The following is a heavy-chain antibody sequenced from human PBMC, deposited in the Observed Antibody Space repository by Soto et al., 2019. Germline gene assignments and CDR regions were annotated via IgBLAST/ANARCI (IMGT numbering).Heavy chain of an antibody. D-gene: IGHD6-19*01. Sequence: PSETLSLTCTVSGGSISGTNYYWGWFRQPPGKGLEWIGSAYYGGNTFYNPSLKSRISISLHTSKNQFSLRLTSVTAADTAVYYCARLSGWPYWGQGSLVTVSS. V-gene: IGHV4-39*01. CDR2: AYYGGNT. CDR1: GGSISGTNYY. CDR3: ARLSGWPY. J-gene: IGHJ4*02.